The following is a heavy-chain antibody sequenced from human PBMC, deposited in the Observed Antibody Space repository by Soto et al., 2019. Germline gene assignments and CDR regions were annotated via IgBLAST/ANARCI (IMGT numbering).Heavy chain of an antibody. Sequence: SLRLSCAASGFTFSSYGMHWVRQAPGKGLEWVAVIPYDGSNKYYADSVKGRFTISRDSSKNTLYLQMNSLRAEDTAVYYCAKPRIAAAGSPDYYYGMDVWGQGTTVTVSS. CDR1: GFTFSSYG. V-gene: IGHV3-30*18. CDR2: IPYDGSNK. CDR3: AKPRIAAAGSPDYYYGMDV. J-gene: IGHJ6*02. D-gene: IGHD6-13*01.